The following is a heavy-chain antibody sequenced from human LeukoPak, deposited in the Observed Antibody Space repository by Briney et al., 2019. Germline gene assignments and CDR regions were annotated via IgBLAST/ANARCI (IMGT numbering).Heavy chain of an antibody. Sequence: AGGSLRLSCAASGFTFSGSAMHWVRQASGKGLEWVGRIRSKANSYATAYAASVKGRFTISRDDSKNTAYLQMNSLKTEDAAVYYCTSGDPKYYYDSGGYYGYWGQGTLVTVSS. CDR1: GFTFSGSA. J-gene: IGHJ4*02. CDR3: TSGDPKYYYDSGGYYGY. D-gene: IGHD3-22*01. CDR2: IRSKANSYAT. V-gene: IGHV3-73*01.